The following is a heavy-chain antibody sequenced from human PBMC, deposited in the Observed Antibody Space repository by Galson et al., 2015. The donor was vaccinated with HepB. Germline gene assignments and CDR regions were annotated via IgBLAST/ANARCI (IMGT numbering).Heavy chain of an antibody. CDR3: AKDRVYSSGWYLDY. J-gene: IGHJ4*02. D-gene: IGHD6-19*01. Sequence: SLRLSCAASGFTFSSYGMHWVRQAPGKGLEWVAVISYDGSNKYYADSVKGRFTISRDNSKNTLYLQMNSLRAEDTAVYYCAKDRVYSSGWYLDYWGQGTLVTVSS. CDR1: GFTFSSYG. CDR2: ISYDGSNK. V-gene: IGHV3-30*18.